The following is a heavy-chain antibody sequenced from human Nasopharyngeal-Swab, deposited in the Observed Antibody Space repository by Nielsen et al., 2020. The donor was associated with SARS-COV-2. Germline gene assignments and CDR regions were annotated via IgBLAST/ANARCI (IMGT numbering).Heavy chain of an antibody. Sequence: GESLKISCAASGFTFSNYAMSWVRQAPGKGLEWVSTLSASGADTYYAESAKGRFTISRDKSKNTVFLQMNGLRVDDTGVYFCAKELSVAGTSSDYWGQGTLVTVSS. CDR2: LSASGADT. V-gene: IGHV3-23*01. J-gene: IGHJ4*02. CDR1: GFTFSNYA. CDR3: AKELSVAGTSSDY. D-gene: IGHD6-19*01.